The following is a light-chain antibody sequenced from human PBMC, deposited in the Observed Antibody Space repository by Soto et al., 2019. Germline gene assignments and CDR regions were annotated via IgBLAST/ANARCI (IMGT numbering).Light chain of an antibody. CDR3: QQYGRSPGT. J-gene: IGKJ1*01. Sequence: EIVLTQSPGTLSLSPGERATLSCRASQSVSSSYLAWYQQKPGQAPRLLIYGASSRATGIPDRFSGSGSGTDFTLTISRLEPEDFAVYYCQQYGRSPGTFGQGTKVEIQ. CDR1: QSVSSSY. CDR2: GAS. V-gene: IGKV3-20*01.